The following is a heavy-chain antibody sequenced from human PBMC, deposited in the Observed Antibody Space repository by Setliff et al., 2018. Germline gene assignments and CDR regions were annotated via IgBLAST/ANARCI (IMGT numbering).Heavy chain of an antibody. J-gene: IGHJ4*02. CDR2: IYYSGGT. D-gene: IGHD3-22*01. V-gene: IGHV4-39*06. CDR1: GGSISSSSYY. CDR3: ARQLCSSGYCYATTFDY. Sequence: PSETLSLTCTVSGGSISSSSYYWGWIRQPPGKGLEWIGFIYYSGGTYYNPSLKSRVTISVDTSKNQFPLKLSSVTASDTAAYYCARQLCSSGYCYATTFDYWGQGTLVTVSS.